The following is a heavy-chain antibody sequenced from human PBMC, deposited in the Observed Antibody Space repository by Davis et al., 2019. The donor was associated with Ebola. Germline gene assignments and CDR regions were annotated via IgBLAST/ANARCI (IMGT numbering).Heavy chain of an antibody. CDR1: VGTFSSYS. D-gene: IGHD4-17*01. V-gene: IGHV1-2*04. CDR2: INPNSGGT. J-gene: IGHJ6*02. Sequence: ASVPVSCKASVGTFSSYSISWVRQAPGQGLEWMGWINPNSGGTNYAQKSQGWVTMTRDTSISTAYMELSRLRSDDTAVYYCARALTPPYGDYPYYYYYYGMDVWGQGTTVTVSS. CDR3: ARALTPPYGDYPYYYYYYGMDV.